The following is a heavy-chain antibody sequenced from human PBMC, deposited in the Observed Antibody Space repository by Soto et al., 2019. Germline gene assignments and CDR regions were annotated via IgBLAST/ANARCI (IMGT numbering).Heavy chain of an antibody. D-gene: IGHD6-19*01. CDR1: CYSISSGSY. CDR3: ARVHVMVVAGSTFDY. V-gene: IGHV4-38-2*02. J-gene: IGHJ4*01. CDR2: IYHGGTT. Sequence: SETLSLTCTVSCYSISSGSYWAWIRQPPGKGPEWIASIYHGGTTFYNSSLKSRITISVDTSNNQFSLKLTSVTAADTAVYYCARVHVMVVAGSTFDYWGHGTLVTVSS.